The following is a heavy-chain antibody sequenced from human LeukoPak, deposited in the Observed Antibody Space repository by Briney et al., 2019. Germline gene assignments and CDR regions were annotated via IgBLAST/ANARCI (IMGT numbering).Heavy chain of an antibody. CDR3: ARHVGISF. Sequence: PGGSLRLSCTASGFTFSGAWMTWVRQAPGKGLEWVANIREDGTEKNYVDSVKGRFTISRDNAKNSLFLKMSNLREDDTAIYYCARHVGISFWGQGTLVTISS. V-gene: IGHV3-7*01. CDR2: IREDGTEK. D-gene: IGHD7-27*01. CDR1: GFTFSGAW. J-gene: IGHJ4*02.